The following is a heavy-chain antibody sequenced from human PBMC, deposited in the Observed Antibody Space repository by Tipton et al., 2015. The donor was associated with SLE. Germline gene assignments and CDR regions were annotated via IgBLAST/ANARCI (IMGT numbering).Heavy chain of an antibody. V-gene: IGHV4-39*07. Sequence: TLSLTCSVSGDSISSSYYYWGWIRQPPGRGLEWIASFYYDATTYYNPSLKSRVTISVDTSKIQFSLKLSSVTAADTAVYYCARGPFSSGSYYNIWGQGTLVTVSS. CDR2: FYYDATT. J-gene: IGHJ4*02. CDR3: ARGPFSSGSYYNI. CDR1: GDSISSSYYY. D-gene: IGHD3-10*01.